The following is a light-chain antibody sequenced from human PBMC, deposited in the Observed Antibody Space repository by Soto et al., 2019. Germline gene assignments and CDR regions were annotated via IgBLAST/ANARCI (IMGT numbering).Light chain of an antibody. J-gene: IGKJ2*02. CDR2: SAS. V-gene: IGKV1-39*01. CDR3: QQSYSIPCT. Sequence: DIQMTQSPSSLSASVGDRVTISCRASQSISTFLNWYPQKPGKAPKLLIYSASSLQSGVPSRFSGSGSGTDFTLTISSLQPEDFATYYCQQSYSIPCTFGQGTKLEIK. CDR1: QSISTF.